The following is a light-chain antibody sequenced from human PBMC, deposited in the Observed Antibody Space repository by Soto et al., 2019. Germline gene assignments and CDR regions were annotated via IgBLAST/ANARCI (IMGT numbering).Light chain of an antibody. V-gene: IGKV3-20*01. CDR3: QQYASAPLT. CDR1: QTVAKNY. Sequence: EIVLTQSPGTLSLSPGERATLSCRASQTVAKNYLAWYQQQPGQAPRLLIYDASTRATGIPDRFTGSGSATDFTLTINRLEPEDFAVYYWQQYASAPLTFGGGTKVEIK. CDR2: DAS. J-gene: IGKJ4*01.